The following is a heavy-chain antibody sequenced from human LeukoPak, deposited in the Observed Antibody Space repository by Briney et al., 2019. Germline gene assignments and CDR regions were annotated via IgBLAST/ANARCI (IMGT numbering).Heavy chain of an antibody. Sequence: GGSLRLSCSASGFAFSTYPMHWVRQAPGKGLEWVSLISSSGSTIYYADSVKGRFTISRDNAKNSLCLQMNSLRAEDTAVYYCARKGYYYYVMDVWGQGTTVTVSS. V-gene: IGHV3-48*03. CDR3: ARKGYYYYVMDV. CDR1: GFAFSTYP. J-gene: IGHJ6*02. CDR2: ISSSGSTI.